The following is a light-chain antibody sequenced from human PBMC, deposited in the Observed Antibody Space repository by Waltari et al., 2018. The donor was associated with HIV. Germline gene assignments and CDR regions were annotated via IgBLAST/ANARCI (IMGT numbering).Light chain of an antibody. Sequence: QSAETSLASVPGSPGPSTSISCTGTSSNVGSDDLVPWYQQHPGEAPKPIIYEVTNRPSGVSNRFSGSKSGNTASLTISGLQAEDEADYYCCSCPRSGIRYVFGTGTKVTVL. J-gene: IGLJ1*01. V-gene: IGLV2-23*02. CDR2: EVT. CDR3: CSCPRSGIRYV. CDR1: SSNVGSDDL.